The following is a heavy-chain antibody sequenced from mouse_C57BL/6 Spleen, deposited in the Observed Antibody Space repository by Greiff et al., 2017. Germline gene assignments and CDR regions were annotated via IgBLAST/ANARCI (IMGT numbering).Heavy chain of an antibody. V-gene: IGHV1-64*01. CDR2: IHPNSGST. CDR3: ARGNYNYAMDY. D-gene: IGHD2-1*01. J-gene: IGHJ4*01. Sequence: LQPGAELVKPGASVKLSCKASGYTFTSYWMHWVKQRPGQGLEWIGMIHPNSGSTNYNEKFKSKATLTVDKSSSTAYMQLSSLTSEDSAVYYCARGNYNYAMDYWGQGTSVTVSS. CDR1: GYTFTSYW.